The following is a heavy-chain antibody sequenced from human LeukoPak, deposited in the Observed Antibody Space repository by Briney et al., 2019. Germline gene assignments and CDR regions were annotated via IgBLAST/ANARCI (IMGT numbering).Heavy chain of an antibody. V-gene: IGHV3-21*01. CDR2: ISSSTYI. CDR3: ARWDRFHGV. D-gene: IGHD1-14*01. Sequence: GGSLRLSCAASGFTFSTYSMNWVRKAPGQGLEWVSSISSSTYIYYADSVKGRFTISRDNSKNSLYLQMNNLRAEDTAVYYCARWDRFHGVWGQGTLVTVSS. J-gene: IGHJ4*02. CDR1: GFTFSTYS.